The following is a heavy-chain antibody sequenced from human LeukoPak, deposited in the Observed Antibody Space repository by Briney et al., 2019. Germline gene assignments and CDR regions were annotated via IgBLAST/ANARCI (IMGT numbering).Heavy chain of an antibody. D-gene: IGHD5-12*01. Sequence: ASVKVSCKASGYTFTSYDINWVRQATGQGLEWMGWMNPNSGNTGYAQKFQGRVTMTRNTSISTAYMELSRLRSDDTAVYYCAREGIVATSPFDYWGQGTLVTVSS. CDR2: MNPNSGNT. J-gene: IGHJ4*02. CDR1: GYTFTSYD. V-gene: IGHV1-8*01. CDR3: AREGIVATSPFDY.